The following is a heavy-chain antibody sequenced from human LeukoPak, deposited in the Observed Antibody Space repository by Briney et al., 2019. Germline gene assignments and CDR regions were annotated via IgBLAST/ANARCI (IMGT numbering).Heavy chain of an antibody. CDR1: DVSISSYY. Sequence: SETLSLTCTVSDVSISSYYWNWLRQPAGKGLEWIGRVYTTGSTYYNPSLKSRVTTSVDTSKNQFSLKLSSVTAADTAVYYCARGDGLGYGDYFSAFDIWGQGTMVTVSS. J-gene: IGHJ3*02. CDR3: ARGDGLGYGDYFSAFDI. D-gene: IGHD4-17*01. CDR2: VYTTGST. V-gene: IGHV4-4*07.